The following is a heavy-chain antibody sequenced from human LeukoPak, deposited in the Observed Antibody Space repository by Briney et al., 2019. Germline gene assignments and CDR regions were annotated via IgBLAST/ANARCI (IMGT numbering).Heavy chain of an antibody. CDR3: ARAGEMATPPRAFDI. CDR1: GYTFTGYY. J-gene: IGHJ3*02. Sequence: SVKVSCKASGYTFTGYYMHWVRQAPGQGLEWMGRIIPILGIANYAQKFQGRVTITADKSTSTAYMELSSLRSEDTAVYYCARAGEMATPPRAFDIWGQGTMVTVSS. CDR2: IIPILGIA. V-gene: IGHV1-69*04. D-gene: IGHD5-24*01.